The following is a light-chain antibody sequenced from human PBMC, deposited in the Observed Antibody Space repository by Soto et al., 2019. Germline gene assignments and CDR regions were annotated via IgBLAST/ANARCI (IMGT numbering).Light chain of an antibody. CDR2: GAS. V-gene: IGKV3-15*01. CDR1: QSVSSK. Sequence: IALTRSPATLAVYTGGASTLSCSASQSVSSKLAWYQQKPGQAPRLLIYGASTRATGIPARFSGSGSGTEFTLTSSSLQSEDFAVYYCQQYNNWPRTFGQGTKVDIK. CDR3: QQYNNWPRT. J-gene: IGKJ1*01.